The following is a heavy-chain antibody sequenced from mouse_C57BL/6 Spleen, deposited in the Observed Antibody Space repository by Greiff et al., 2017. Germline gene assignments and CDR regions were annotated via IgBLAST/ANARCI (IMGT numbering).Heavy chain of an antibody. J-gene: IGHJ4*01. V-gene: IGHV1-55*01. CDR3: ARSGIYYGNYDDMDY. Sequence: VQLQQPGAELVKPGASVKLSCKASGYTFTSYWITWVKQRPGQGLEWIGDIYPGSGSTNYNEKFKSKATLTVDTSSSTAYMQLSSLTSEDSAVYDCARSGIYYGNYDDMDYWGQGTSVTVSS. D-gene: IGHD2-1*01. CDR1: GYTFTSYW. CDR2: IYPGSGST.